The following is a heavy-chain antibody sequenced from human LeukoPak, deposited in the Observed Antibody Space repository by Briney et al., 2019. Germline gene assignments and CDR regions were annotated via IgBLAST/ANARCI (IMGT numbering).Heavy chain of an antibody. Sequence: PGGSLRLSCAASGFTFSSYGMHWVRQAPGKGLEWVAVIWYDGSNKYYADSVKGRFTISRDNSKNTLYLQMNSLRAEDTAVYYCAREAMTYYYDSSGLNQVFDYWGQGTLVTVSS. D-gene: IGHD3-22*01. CDR2: IWYDGSNK. CDR3: AREAMTYYYDSSGLNQVFDY. CDR1: GFTFSSYG. V-gene: IGHV3-33*01. J-gene: IGHJ4*02.